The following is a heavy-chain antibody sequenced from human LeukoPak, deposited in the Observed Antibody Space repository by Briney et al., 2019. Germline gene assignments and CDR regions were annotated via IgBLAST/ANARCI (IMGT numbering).Heavy chain of an antibody. CDR2: INPNRGGT. CDR3: ARDSLDYYDSSGYYYEGEEFDY. J-gene: IGHJ4*02. Sequence: ASVKVSCKASGYTFTGYYMHWVRQAPGQGLEWMGWINPNRGGTNYAQKFQGRVTMTRDTSISTAYMELSRLRSDDTAVYYCARDSLDYYDSSGYYYEGEEFDYWGQGTLVTVSS. CDR1: GYTFTGYY. D-gene: IGHD3-22*01. V-gene: IGHV1-2*02.